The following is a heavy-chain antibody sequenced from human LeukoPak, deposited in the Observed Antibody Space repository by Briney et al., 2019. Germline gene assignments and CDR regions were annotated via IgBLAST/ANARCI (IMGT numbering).Heavy chain of an antibody. V-gene: IGHV1-18*01. J-gene: IGHJ6*02. CDR3: AREDCSSTSCSYYYGMDV. CDR1: GYTFTSYG. CDR2: ISAYNGNT. D-gene: IGHD2-2*01. Sequence: GASVKVSCKASGYTFTSYGISWVRQAPGQGLEWMGWISAYNGNTNYAQKLQGRVTMTTDTSTSTAYMELRSLRSDDTAVYYCAREDCSSTSCSYYYGMDVWGQGTTVTVSS.